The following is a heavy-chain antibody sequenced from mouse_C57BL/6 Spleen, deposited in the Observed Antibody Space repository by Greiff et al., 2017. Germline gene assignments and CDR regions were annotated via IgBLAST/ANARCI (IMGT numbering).Heavy chain of an antibody. V-gene: IGHV14-1*01. J-gene: IGHJ3*01. D-gene: IGHD1-1*02. CDR2: IDPEAGDP. Sequence: VQLQQSGAELVRPGASVKLSCTASGFNIKDYYLNWVKQRPEQGLEWIGRIDPEAGDPAYDPKFQGKATMTADTSSNTAYLQLSSLTSEDTAVYYCTTEDGAPWFAYWGQGTLVTVSA. CDR1: GFNIKDYY. CDR3: TTEDGAPWFAY.